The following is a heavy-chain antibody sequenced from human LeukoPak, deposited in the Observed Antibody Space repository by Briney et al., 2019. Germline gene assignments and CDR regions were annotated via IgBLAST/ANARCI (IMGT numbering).Heavy chain of an antibody. CDR3: AKADATIGGAFDT. J-gene: IGHJ3*02. V-gene: IGHV3-23*01. Sequence: PGGSLRLSCAASRFIFRNYAMSWVRQAPGRGLEWLSTISGTADSKYYADSVKGRFTISRDNPRSTLYLEMNILRAEDTAVYYCAKADATIGGAFDTWGQGTMVIVSS. CDR2: ISGTADSK. D-gene: IGHD3-16*01. CDR1: RFIFRNYA.